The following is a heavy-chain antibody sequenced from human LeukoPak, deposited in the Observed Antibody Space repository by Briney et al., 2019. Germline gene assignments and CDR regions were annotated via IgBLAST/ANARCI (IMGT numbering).Heavy chain of an antibody. CDR2: IYHSEST. CDR1: GGSISSSY. J-gene: IGHJ4*02. Sequence: PSETLSLTCTVSGGSISSSYCSWIRQPPGKGLEWIGYIYHSESTNYNPSLKGRVTISVDTSKNQFSLKLSSVTAADTAMYYCARQAGGTSGPFDYWGQGTLVTVSS. V-gene: IGHV4-59*08. CDR3: ARQAGGTSGPFDY. D-gene: IGHD4-23*01.